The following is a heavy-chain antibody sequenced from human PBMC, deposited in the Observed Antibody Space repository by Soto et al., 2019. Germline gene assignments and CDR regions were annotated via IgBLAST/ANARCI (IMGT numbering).Heavy chain of an antibody. CDR1: GFTFSSYS. Sequence: PGGSLRLSCAASGFTFSSYSMNWVRQAPGKGLEWVSSISSSSSYIYYADSVKGRFTISRDNAKNSLYLQMNSLRAEDTALYYCAKDTLIAVAAYYFDYWGQGTLVTVSS. CDR2: ISSSSSYI. J-gene: IGHJ4*02. V-gene: IGHV3-21*04. CDR3: AKDTLIAVAAYYFDY. D-gene: IGHD6-19*01.